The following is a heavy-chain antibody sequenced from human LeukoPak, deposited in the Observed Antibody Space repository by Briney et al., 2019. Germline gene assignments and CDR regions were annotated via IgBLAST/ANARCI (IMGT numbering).Heavy chain of an antibody. Sequence: SQTLSLTCTVSGGSISSGSYYWSWIRQPAGKGLEWIGRIYTSGSTNYNPSLKSRVTISVDTSKNQFSLKLSSVTAADTAVYYCARVAGLIPAAARDAFDIWGQGTMVTVSS. CDR2: IYTSGST. J-gene: IGHJ3*02. CDR1: GGSISSGSYY. V-gene: IGHV4-61*02. D-gene: IGHD2-2*01. CDR3: ARVAGLIPAAARDAFDI.